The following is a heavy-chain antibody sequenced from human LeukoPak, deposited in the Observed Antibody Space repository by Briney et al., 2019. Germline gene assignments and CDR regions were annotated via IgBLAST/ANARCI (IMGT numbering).Heavy chain of an antibody. CDR1: GFTFSSYS. CDR3: VREGGSDWYSGWFDP. CDR2: ISSLSGTI. Sequence: PGGSLRLSCAASGFTFSSYSMNWVRQAPGEGLEWVSYISSLSGTIYYADSVKGRFTISRDNAKNSLYLQMNSLRVEDTAVYYCVREGGSDWYSGWFDPWGQGTLVTVSS. D-gene: IGHD6-19*01. V-gene: IGHV3-48*01. J-gene: IGHJ5*02.